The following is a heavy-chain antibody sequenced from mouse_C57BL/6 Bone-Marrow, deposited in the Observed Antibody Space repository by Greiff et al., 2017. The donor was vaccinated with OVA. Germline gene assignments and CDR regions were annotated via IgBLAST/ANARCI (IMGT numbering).Heavy chain of an antibody. Sequence: QVQLQQPGAELVKPGASVKLSCTASGYTFTSYWITWVKQRPGQGLEWIGDIYPGSGSTNYTEKFKSRATLTVDTSSSTAYMQLSSLTSEDSAVYACAHYSNYFAGFAYWGQGTLVTVSA. D-gene: IGHD2-5*01. V-gene: IGHV1-55*01. CDR3: AHYSNYFAGFAY. CDR1: GYTFTSYW. J-gene: IGHJ3*01. CDR2: IYPGSGST.